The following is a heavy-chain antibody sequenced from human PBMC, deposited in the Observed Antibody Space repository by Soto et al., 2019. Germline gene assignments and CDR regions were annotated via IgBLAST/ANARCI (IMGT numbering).Heavy chain of an antibody. CDR1: GGTFSSYA. J-gene: IGHJ3*02. CDR2: IIPIFGTA. V-gene: IGHV1-69*01. Sequence: QVQLVQSGAEVKKPGSSVKVSCKASGGTFSSYAISWVRQAPVQGLEWMGGIIPIFGTANYAQKFQGRVTITADESTRTAYMELSSLRSEDTAVYYCAWGYYYDSSGRHDAFDIWGQGTIVAVSS. D-gene: IGHD3-22*01. CDR3: AWGYYYDSSGRHDAFDI.